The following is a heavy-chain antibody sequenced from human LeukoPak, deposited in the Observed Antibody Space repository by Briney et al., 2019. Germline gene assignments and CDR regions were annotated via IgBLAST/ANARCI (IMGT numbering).Heavy chain of an antibody. Sequence: SETLSLTCTVSGGSFSSYYWTWIRQPPGKGLEWIGYIDHSGSTNYNPSLKSRVSISSDTSKNQFSLELSSVTAADTAVYYCAKIFDYWGQGTLVTVSS. CDR3: AKIFDY. CDR2: IDHSGST. V-gene: IGHV4-59*08. CDR1: GGSFSSYY. J-gene: IGHJ4*02.